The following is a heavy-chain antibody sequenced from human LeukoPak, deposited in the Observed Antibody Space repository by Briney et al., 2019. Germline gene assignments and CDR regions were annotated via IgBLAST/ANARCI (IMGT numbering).Heavy chain of an antibody. CDR1: GFTFSSYW. J-gene: IGHJ5*02. CDR3: ARVGVNVLRFLEWPLAWFDP. CDR2: IKQDGSEK. V-gene: IGHV3-7*01. Sequence: GGSLRLSCAASGFTFSSYWMSWVRQAPGKGLEWVANIKQDGSEKYYVDSVKGRFTISRDNAKNSLYPQMNSLRAEDTAVYYCARVGVNVLRFLEWPLAWFDPWGQGTLVTVSS. D-gene: IGHD3-3*01.